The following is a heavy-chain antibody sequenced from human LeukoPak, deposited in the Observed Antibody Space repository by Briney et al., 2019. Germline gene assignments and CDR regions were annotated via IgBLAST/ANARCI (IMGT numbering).Heavy chain of an antibody. CDR2: ISSSGSTI. V-gene: IGHV3-11*01. Sequence: GGTLRLSCAASGFTFSDYYMSWIRQAPGKGLEWVSYISSSGSTIYYADSVKGRFTISRDDAKNSLYLQMNSLRAEDTAVYYCARARLLWFGFDYWGQGTLVTVSP. D-gene: IGHD3-10*01. CDR1: GFTFSDYY. J-gene: IGHJ4*02. CDR3: ARARLLWFGFDY.